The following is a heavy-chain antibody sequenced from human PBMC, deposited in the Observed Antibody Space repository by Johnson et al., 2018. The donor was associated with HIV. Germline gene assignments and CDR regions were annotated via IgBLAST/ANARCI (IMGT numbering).Heavy chain of an antibody. V-gene: IGHV3-30*07. CDR2: ISYDGSNK. CDR1: GFTFSMYA. Sequence: QMLLVESGGGVVQPGRSLRLSCAASGFTFSMYAMHWVRQAPGKGLEWVAVISYDGSNKYYADSVKGRFTISRDNSRSTVYLHMINLRADDTALYYCAREISRYYYDYAAFDLWGQGTTVTVSS. J-gene: IGHJ3*01. CDR3: AREISRYYYDYAAFDL. D-gene: IGHD3-22*01.